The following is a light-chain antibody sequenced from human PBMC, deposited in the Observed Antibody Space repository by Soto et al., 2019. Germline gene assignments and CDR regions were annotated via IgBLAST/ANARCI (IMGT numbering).Light chain of an antibody. CDR3: SSFTTSSTLV. V-gene: IGLV2-14*01. Sequence: QSALTQPGSVGGAPGHPSTISCTGTSGDVGSFDSVVRYQHNSGKAPKLRIYDASSRPSGVSIRVSGSQSGNTASLSISGLQTEDEATYYCSSFTTSSTLVFGTGTKLAVL. CDR2: DAS. CDR1: SGDVGSFDS. J-gene: IGLJ1*01.